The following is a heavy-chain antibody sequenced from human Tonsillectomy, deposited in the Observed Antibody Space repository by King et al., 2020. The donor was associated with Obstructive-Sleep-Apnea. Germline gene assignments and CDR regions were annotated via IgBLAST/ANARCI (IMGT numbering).Heavy chain of an antibody. V-gene: IGHV4-39*07. D-gene: IGHD2-15*01. CDR1: GGSISSSSYY. J-gene: IGHJ4*02. CDR3: GRVGACSGGSCYPTYFDY. Sequence: QLQESGPGLVKPSETLSLTCTVSGGSISSSSYYWGWIRQPPGKGLEWIGSIYYSGSTYYNPSLKSRVTISVDTSKNQFSLKLSSVTAADTAVYYCGRVGACSGGSCYPTYFDYWGQGTLVTVSS. CDR2: IYYSGST.